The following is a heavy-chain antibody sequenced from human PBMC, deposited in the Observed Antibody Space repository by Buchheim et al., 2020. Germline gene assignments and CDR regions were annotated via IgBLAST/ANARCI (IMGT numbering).Heavy chain of an antibody. D-gene: IGHD4-17*01. CDR2: ISYDGSNK. CDR1: GFTFSSYG. V-gene: IGHV3-30*18. CDR3: AKVPGGDYGNVDP. Sequence: QVQLVESGGGVVQPGRSLRLSCAASGFTFSSYGMHWVRQAPGKGLERVAVISYDGSNKYYADSVKGRFTISRDNSKNTLYLQMNSLRAENTAVYYCAKVPGGDYGNVDPWGQGTL. J-gene: IGHJ5*02.